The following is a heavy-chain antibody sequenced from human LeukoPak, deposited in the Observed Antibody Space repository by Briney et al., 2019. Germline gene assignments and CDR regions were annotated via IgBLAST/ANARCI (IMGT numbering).Heavy chain of an antibody. V-gene: IGHV3-74*01. J-gene: IGHJ4*02. CDR1: GFTFSIYW. D-gene: IGHD4-23*01. CDR3: ARADYGGNSDFHY. Sequence: GGSLRLSCAASGFTFSIYWMNWVRQAPGNGLVWVSRISSDGSIAINADSVEGRFTVSRDNAKNTLYLQMNSLRVEDTAVYYCARADYGGNSDFHYWGQGTLVTVSS. CDR2: ISSDGSIA.